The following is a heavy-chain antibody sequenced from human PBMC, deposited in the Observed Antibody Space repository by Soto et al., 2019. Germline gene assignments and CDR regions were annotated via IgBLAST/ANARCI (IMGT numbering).Heavy chain of an antibody. J-gene: IGHJ6*02. D-gene: IGHD2-2*01. Sequence: QVQLVQSGAEVKKPGSSVKVSCKASGGTFSSYAISWVRQAPGQGLEWMGGIIPIFGTANYAQKFQGRVTITADESTSTAYMELSSLRSEDTAVYYCARAEDIVLVPAATYYYYYGMDVWGQGTTVTVSS. CDR3: ARAEDIVLVPAATYYYYYGMDV. V-gene: IGHV1-69*12. CDR2: IIPIFGTA. CDR1: GGTFSSYA.